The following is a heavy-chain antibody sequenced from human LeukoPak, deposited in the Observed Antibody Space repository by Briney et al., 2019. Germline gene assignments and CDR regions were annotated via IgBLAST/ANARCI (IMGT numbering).Heavy chain of an antibody. D-gene: IGHD6-19*01. V-gene: IGHV6-1*01. CDR1: GNSVSTNSAT. J-gene: IGHJ6*02. Sequence: PSQTLSLTCAISGNSVSTNSATCNWIRQSPSRGLEWLGRTYYRSKWYNDYAVSVKSRISINPDTSKNQFSLQLNSVTPEDTAVYYCARVRYSSGVTTYFALDVWGQGTTVTVSS. CDR3: ARVRYSSGVTTYFALDV. CDR2: TYYRSKWYN.